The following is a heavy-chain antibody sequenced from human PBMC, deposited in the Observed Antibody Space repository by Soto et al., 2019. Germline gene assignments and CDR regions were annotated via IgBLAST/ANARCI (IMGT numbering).Heavy chain of an antibody. Sequence: EVQLVESGGGLVQPGRSLRLSCAASGFTFDDYAMHWVRQAPGKGLEWVSGISWNSGSIGYADSVKGRFTISRDNAKNSLYLQMNSLRAEDTASYYCAKGEGSSGYYSLFDYWGQGTLVTVSS. J-gene: IGHJ4*02. V-gene: IGHV3-9*01. CDR2: ISWNSGSI. CDR1: GFTFDDYA. CDR3: AKGEGSSGYYSLFDY. D-gene: IGHD3-22*01.